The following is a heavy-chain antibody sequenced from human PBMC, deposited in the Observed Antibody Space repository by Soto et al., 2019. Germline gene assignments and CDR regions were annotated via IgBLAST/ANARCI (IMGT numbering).Heavy chain of an antibody. CDR3: ARDSNSLPNCSGGSCYPDY. V-gene: IGHV1-18*04. CDR1: GYTFTSYG. CDR2: ISAYNGNT. D-gene: IGHD2-15*01. Sequence: ASVKVSCKASGYTFTSYGISWVRQAPGQGREWMGWISAYNGNTNYAQKLQGRVTMTTDTSTSTAYMELRSLRSDDTAVYYCARDSNSLPNCSGGSCYPDYWGQRTLVSVSS. J-gene: IGHJ4*02.